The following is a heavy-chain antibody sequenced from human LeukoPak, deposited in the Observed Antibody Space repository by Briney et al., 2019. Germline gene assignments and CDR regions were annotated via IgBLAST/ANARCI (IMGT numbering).Heavy chain of an antibody. CDR3: ARLVGPAANATWLDY. CDR2: IYPGDSDT. J-gene: IGHJ4*02. V-gene: IGHV5-51*01. Sequence: GESLKISCKGSGYSFTSYWIGWVRQMPGKGLEWMGIIYPGDSDTRYSPSFQGQVTISADKSISTAYLQWSSLKASDTAMYYCARLVGPAANATWLDYWGQGTLVTVSS. D-gene: IGHD2-2*01. CDR1: GYSFTSYW.